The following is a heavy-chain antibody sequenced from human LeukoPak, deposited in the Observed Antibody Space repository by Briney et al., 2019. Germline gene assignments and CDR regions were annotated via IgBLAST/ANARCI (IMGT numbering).Heavy chain of an antibody. J-gene: IGHJ6*04. V-gene: IGHV3-48*03. CDR1: GFTFSSYE. CDR2: ISSSGSTI. D-gene: IGHD3-10*02. Sequence: PGGSLRLSCAATGFTFSSYEMNWVREAPGKGLEWVSYISSSGSTIYYADSVKGRFTISRDNAKNSLYLQMNSLRAEDTAVYYCAELGITMIGGVWGKGTTVTISS. CDR3: AELGITMIGGV.